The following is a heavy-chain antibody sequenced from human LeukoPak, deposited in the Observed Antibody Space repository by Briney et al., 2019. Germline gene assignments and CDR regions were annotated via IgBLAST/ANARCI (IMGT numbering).Heavy chain of an antibody. CDR1: GYTFTSYY. D-gene: IGHD3-22*01. CDR3: ASFRSFGSGYSDGGY. Sequence: ASVKVSCKASGYTFTSYYMHWVRQAPGQRLEWMGWINAGNGNTKYSQKFQGRVTITRDTSASTAYMELSSLRSEDTAVYYCASFRSFGSGYSDGGYWGQGTLVTVSS. V-gene: IGHV1-3*01. CDR2: INAGNGNT. J-gene: IGHJ4*02.